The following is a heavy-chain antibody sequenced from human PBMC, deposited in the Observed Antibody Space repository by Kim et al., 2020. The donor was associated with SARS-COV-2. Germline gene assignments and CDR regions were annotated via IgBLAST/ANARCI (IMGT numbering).Heavy chain of an antibody. D-gene: IGHD5-18*01. CDR1: GFTFSSYW. CDR2: INSDGSST. J-gene: IGHJ6*02. Sequence: GGSLRLSCAASGFTFSSYWMHWVRQAPGKGLVWVSRINSDGSSTSYADSVKGRFTISRDNAKNTLYLQMNSLRAEDTAVYYCARDLRTSPIQLLSYYYYYGMDVWGQGTTVTVSS. CDR3: ARDLRTSPIQLLSYYYYYGMDV. V-gene: IGHV3-74*01.